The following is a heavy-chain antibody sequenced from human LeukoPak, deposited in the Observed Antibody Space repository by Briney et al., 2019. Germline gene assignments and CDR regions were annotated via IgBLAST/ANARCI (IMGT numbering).Heavy chain of an antibody. Sequence: GGSLRLSCAASGFTFSSYAMSWVRQAPGKGLEWVATIKQGRSEQYYVDSVKGRFTISRDNAQNSLYLQMNSLTGEDTAVYYCARLSCTSTSCFKGEDYWGQGTLVTVSS. V-gene: IGHV3-7*01. J-gene: IGHJ4*02. CDR2: IKQGRSEQ. CDR3: ARLSCTSTSCFKGEDY. D-gene: IGHD2-2*01. CDR1: GFTFSSYA.